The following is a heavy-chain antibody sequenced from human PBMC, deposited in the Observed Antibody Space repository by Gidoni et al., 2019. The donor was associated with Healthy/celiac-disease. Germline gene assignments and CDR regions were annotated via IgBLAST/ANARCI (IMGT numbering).Heavy chain of an antibody. V-gene: IGHV2-5*01. D-gene: IGHD2-15*01. J-gene: IGHJ4*02. CDR3: AHNSSEFLVD. CDR2: IYGNADK. CDR1: AFSLSTSGVG. Sequence: QLTLKASAPPLVKPTQPLTLTCTFSAFSLSTSGVGVGWIRQPPGKALESLALIYGNADKRYSPTLKSRLTISKDTSKNQVVLTRTNMDPVETATYYGAHNSSEFLVDWGQGTLVTGSS.